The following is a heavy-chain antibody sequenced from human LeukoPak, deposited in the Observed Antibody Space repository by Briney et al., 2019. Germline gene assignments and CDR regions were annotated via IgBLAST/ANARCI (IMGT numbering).Heavy chain of an antibody. J-gene: IGHJ4*02. V-gene: IGHV1-18*01. Sequence: ASVKVSCKASGYTFTSYGISWVRQAPGQGLEWMGWISAYNGNTNYAQKLQGRVTITRDTSASTAYMELSSLRSEDTAVYYCARVRSSGWSTSAFDYWGQGTLVTVSS. D-gene: IGHD6-19*01. CDR2: ISAYNGNT. CDR3: ARVRSSGWSTSAFDY. CDR1: GYTFTSYG.